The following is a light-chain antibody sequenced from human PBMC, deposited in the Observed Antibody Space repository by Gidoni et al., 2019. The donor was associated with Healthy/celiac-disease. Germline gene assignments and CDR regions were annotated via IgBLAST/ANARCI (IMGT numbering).Light chain of an antibody. V-gene: IGKV1-39*01. J-gene: IGKJ2*04. CDR2: AAS. CDR1: QSISSY. Sequence: DIPMPQSPSSLSASVGDRVTITCRASQSISSYLNWYQQKPGKAPKLLIYAASSLQSGVPSRFSGSGSGTDFTLTISSLQPEDVATYYCQQSYSTPMCSFGQGTKLEIK. CDR3: QQSYSTPMCS.